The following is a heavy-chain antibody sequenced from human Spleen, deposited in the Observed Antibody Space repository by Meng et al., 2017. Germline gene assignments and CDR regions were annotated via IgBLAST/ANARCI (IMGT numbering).Heavy chain of an antibody. CDR1: GGSISSGGYY. Sequence: QVQLQESGPGLVKPSQTLSLTCTVSGGSISSGGYYWSWIRQHPGKGLEWIGYIYYSGSTYYNPSLKSRLIMSVDTSRNQFSLKLSSVTAADTAVYYCARYVFDSSSLYSNWFDPWGQGTLVTVSS. CDR2: IYYSGST. CDR3: ARYVFDSSSLYSNWFDP. J-gene: IGHJ5*02. D-gene: IGHD3-22*01. V-gene: IGHV4-31*03.